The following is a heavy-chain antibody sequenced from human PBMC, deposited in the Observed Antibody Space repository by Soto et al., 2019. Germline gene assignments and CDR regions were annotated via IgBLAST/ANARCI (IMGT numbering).Heavy chain of an antibody. CDR3: ARDRGITIFGVVPITPCEDYYYMDV. J-gene: IGHJ6*03. Sequence: QVQLVQSGAEVKKPGASVKVSCKASGYTFTSYGISWVRQAPGQGLEWMGWISAYNGNTNYAQKLQGRVTMTTDTSTSTVYMELRSLRSDDTAVYYCARDRGITIFGVVPITPCEDYYYMDVWGKGTTVTVSS. V-gene: IGHV1-18*01. CDR1: GYTFTSYG. D-gene: IGHD3-3*01. CDR2: ISAYNGNT.